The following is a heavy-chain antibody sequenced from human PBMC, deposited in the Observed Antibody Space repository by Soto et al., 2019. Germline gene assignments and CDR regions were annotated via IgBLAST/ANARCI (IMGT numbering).Heavy chain of an antibody. CDR1: GFTFSSYG. Sequence: QVQLVESGGGVVQPGRSLRLSCAASGFTFSSYGMHWVRQAPGKGLEWVAVIWYDGSNKYYADSVKGRFTISRDNSKNTLYLQMNSLRAEDTDVYYCARAWELLGRFCDYWGQGTLVTVSS. CDR2: IWYDGSNK. J-gene: IGHJ4*02. V-gene: IGHV3-33*01. CDR3: ARAWELLGRFCDY. D-gene: IGHD1-26*01.